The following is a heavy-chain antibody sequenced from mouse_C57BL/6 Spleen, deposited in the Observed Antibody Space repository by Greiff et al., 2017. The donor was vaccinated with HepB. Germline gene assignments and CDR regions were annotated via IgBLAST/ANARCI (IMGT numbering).Heavy chain of an antibody. D-gene: IGHD1-1*01. CDR3: AIGSSYPYAMDY. CDR2: INPSTGGT. Sequence: EVQLQESGPELVKPGASVKISCKASGYSFTGYYMNWVKQSPEKSLEWIGEINPSTGGTTYNQKFKAKATLTVDKSSSTAYMKLKSLTSEDSAVYYCAIGSSYPYAMDYWGQGTSVTVSS. J-gene: IGHJ4*01. V-gene: IGHV1-42*01. CDR1: GYSFTGYY.